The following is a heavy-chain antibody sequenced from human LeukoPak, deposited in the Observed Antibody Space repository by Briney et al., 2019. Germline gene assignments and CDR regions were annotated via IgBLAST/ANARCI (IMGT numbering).Heavy chain of an antibody. V-gene: IGHV4-30-2*01. J-gene: IGHJ4*02. CDR3: ARVSSSWGFDY. Sequence: PQTLSLTCAVSGGSISSGGYSWSWIRQPPGKGLEWIGYIYHSGSTYYNPSLKSRVTISVDRSKNQFSLKLSSVTAADTAVYYCARVSSSWGFDYWGQGTLVTVSS. CDR2: IYHSGST. D-gene: IGHD6-13*01. CDR1: GGSISSGGYS.